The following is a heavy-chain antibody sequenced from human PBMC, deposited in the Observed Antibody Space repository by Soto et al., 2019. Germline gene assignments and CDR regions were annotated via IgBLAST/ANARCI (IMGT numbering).Heavy chain of an antibody. V-gene: IGHV4-39*01. CDR2: IYYSGST. Sequence: SETLSLTCTVSGGSISSSSYYWGWIRQPPGKGLEWIGSIYYSGSTYYNPSLKSRVTISVDTSKNQFSLKLSSVTAADTAVYYCASPHSSSWSSIYYYYYGMDVWGQGTTVTVSS. CDR1: GGSISSSSYY. CDR3: ASPHSSSWSSIYYYYYGMDV. J-gene: IGHJ6*02. D-gene: IGHD6-13*01.